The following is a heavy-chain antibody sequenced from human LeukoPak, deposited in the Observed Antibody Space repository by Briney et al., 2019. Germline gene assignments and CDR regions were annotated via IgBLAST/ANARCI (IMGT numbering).Heavy chain of an antibody. CDR1: GGTFSSYA. CDR3: ARALVAAAGREQYFQH. Sequence: SVKVSCKASGGTFSSYAISWVRQAPGQGLEWMGGIIPIFGTANYAQKFQGRVTIIADESTSTAYMELSSLRSEDTAVYYCARALVAAAGREQYFQHWGQGTLVTVSS. V-gene: IGHV1-69*13. D-gene: IGHD6-13*01. CDR2: IIPIFGTA. J-gene: IGHJ1*01.